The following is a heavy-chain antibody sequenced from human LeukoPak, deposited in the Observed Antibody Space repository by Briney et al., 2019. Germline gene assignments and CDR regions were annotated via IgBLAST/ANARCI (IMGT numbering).Heavy chain of an antibody. CDR3: ALLRGYYMDV. J-gene: IGHJ6*03. V-gene: IGHV4-59*12. CDR2: IYYTGST. CDR1: GGSISSYY. D-gene: IGHD3-22*01. Sequence: SETLSLTCTISGGSISSYYWSWIRQPPGKGLEWIGYIYYTGSTNHNPSLKSRVTISVDTSKNQFSLKLSSVTAADTAVYYCALLRGYYMDVWGKGTTVTISS.